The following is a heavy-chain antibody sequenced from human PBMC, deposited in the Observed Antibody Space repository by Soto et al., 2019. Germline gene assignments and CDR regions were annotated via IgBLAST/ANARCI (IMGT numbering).Heavy chain of an antibody. CDR3: AKDAEIQPYYYYYYYMDV. V-gene: IGHV3-30*18. Sequence: GGSLRLSCVASGFTFSSYGMHWVRQAPGKGLEWVAVTSYDVSNQYYADSVKGRFTISRDNSKNTLYLQMNSLRAEDTAVYYCAKDAEIQPYYYYYYYMDVWGKGTTVTVSS. J-gene: IGHJ6*03. CDR1: GFTFSSYG. CDR2: TSYDVSNQ. D-gene: IGHD5-18*01.